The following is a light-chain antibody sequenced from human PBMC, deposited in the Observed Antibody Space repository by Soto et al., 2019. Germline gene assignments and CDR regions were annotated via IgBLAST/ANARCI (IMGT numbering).Light chain of an antibody. J-gene: IGKJ1*01. CDR2: GAS. CDR3: QQYGSSPQT. CDR1: QIIRTS. Sequence: ETVMTQSPATLSVSPGGRVTLSCRASQIIRTSLAWYQQKPGQAPRLLIYGASSRATGIPDRFSGSGSGTDFTLTISRLEPEDFAVYYCQQYGSSPQTFGQGTKVDIK. V-gene: IGKV3-20*01.